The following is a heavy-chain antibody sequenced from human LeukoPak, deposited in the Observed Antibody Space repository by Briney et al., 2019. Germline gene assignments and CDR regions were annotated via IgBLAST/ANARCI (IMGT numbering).Heavy chain of an antibody. CDR1: GFTFSSYW. CDR2: IKQDGSEK. V-gene: IGHV3-7*01. J-gene: IGHJ6*03. CDR3: ARDFNLHSYYYYMDV. Sequence: GGSLRLSCAASGFTFSSYWMSWVRQAPGKGLEWVANIKQDGSEKYYVDSVKGRFTISRDNAKNSLYLQMNSLRAEDTAVYYCARDFNLHSYYYYMDVWGKGTTVTVSS. D-gene: IGHD5/OR15-5a*01.